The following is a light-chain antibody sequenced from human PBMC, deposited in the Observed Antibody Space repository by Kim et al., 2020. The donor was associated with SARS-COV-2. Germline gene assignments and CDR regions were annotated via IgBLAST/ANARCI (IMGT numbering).Light chain of an antibody. V-gene: IGKV1-13*02. CDR2: GTS. CDR3: QQFKSFPPT. Sequence: AIQLAQSPSSLSASVGDRVTITCRASQGIGTSLAWYRQRPGKAPQLLMEGTSTLESGVPSGFTGSGSGTDFILTISSLQPEDFATYYCQQFKSFPPTVGQGTKVDIK. CDR1: QGIGTS. J-gene: IGKJ1*01.